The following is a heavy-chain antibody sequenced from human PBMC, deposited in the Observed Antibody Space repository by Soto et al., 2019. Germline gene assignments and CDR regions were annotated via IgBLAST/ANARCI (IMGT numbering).Heavy chain of an antibody. Sequence: QVQLQQWGAGLLKPSETLSLTCAVYGGSFSGYYWSWIRQPPGKGLEWIGEINHSGSTNYNPSLKSRGTISVDTSKNQFSLKLSSVTAADTAVYYCARYYYGSGSYEVSYYFDYWGQGTLVTVSS. CDR3: ARYYYGSGSYEVSYYFDY. V-gene: IGHV4-34*01. J-gene: IGHJ4*02. D-gene: IGHD3-10*01. CDR2: INHSGST. CDR1: GGSFSGYY.